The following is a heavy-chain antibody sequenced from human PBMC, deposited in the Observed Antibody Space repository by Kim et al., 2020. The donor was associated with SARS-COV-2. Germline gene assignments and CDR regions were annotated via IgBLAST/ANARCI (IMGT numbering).Heavy chain of an antibody. CDR2: IYFGGYT. D-gene: IGHD3-10*01. J-gene: IGHJ5*02. CDR1: GDSINSTTYY. CDR3: ARTLYGPHNWFDP. Sequence: SETLSLTCTVSGDSINSTTYYWAWNRQPPGRGLEWIGCIYFGGYTYYNPSLKTRVTISVDTSKNQFSLSLNSVTAADTAVYYCARTLYGPHNWFDPWAQGTLVTVSS. V-gene: IGHV4-39*01.